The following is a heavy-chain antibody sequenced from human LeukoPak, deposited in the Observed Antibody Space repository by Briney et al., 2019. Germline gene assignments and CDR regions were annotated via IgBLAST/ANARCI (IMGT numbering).Heavy chain of an antibody. CDR3: AGSSSWYWYGY. CDR1: GFTFSSYA. CDR2: ISGSGGST. D-gene: IGHD6-13*01. Sequence: GGSLRLSCAASGFTFSSYAMSWVRPAPGKGLEWVSAISGSGGSTYYADSVKGRFTISRDNSRNTLYLQMNSLRAEDTAVYYCAGSSSWYWYGYWGQGTLVTVSS. J-gene: IGHJ4*02. V-gene: IGHV3-23*01.